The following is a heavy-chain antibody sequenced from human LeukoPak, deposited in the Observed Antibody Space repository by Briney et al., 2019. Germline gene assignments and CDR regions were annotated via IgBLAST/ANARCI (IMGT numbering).Heavy chain of an antibody. CDR2: IWYDGSNK. D-gene: IGHD6-13*01. Sequence: GRSLRLSCAASGFTFSSYSMHWVRQAPGKGLEWVAVIWYDGSNKYYADSVKGRFTISRDNSKNTLYLQMNSLRAEDTAVYYCARGDIRAAADNEFDYWGQGTLVTVSS. CDR3: ARGDIRAAADNEFDY. V-gene: IGHV3-33*01. CDR1: GFTFSSYS. J-gene: IGHJ4*02.